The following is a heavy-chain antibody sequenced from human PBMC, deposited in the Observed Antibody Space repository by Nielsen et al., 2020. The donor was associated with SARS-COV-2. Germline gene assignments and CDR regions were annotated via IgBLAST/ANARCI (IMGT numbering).Heavy chain of an antibody. J-gene: IGHJ4*02. Sequence: GESLKISCAASGLTVSRNYMTWVRQAPGKGLEWVSAISSSGDRTYYAASVKGRFTISRDNSKQTLYLQMNSLRAEDTAVYYCAKDRRADCNAGSCYPADYWGQGILVTVSS. D-gene: IGHD2-15*01. V-gene: IGHV3-23*01. CDR3: AKDRRADCNAGSCYPADY. CDR1: GLTVSRNY. CDR2: ISSSGDRT.